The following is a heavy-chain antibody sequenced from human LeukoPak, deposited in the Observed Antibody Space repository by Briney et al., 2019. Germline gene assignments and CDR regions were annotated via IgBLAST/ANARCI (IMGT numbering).Heavy chain of an antibody. CDR1: GGSTSSSSYY. D-gene: IGHD3/OR15-3a*01. CDR2: IYYSGST. CDR3: ARRLGPTDY. J-gene: IGHJ4*02. V-gene: IGHV4-39*01. Sequence: PSETLSLTCTVSGGSTSSSSYYWGWIRQPPGKGLEWIGSIYYSGSTYYNPSLKSRVTISVDTSKNQFSLKLSSVTAADTAVYYCARRLGPTDYWGQGTLVTVSS.